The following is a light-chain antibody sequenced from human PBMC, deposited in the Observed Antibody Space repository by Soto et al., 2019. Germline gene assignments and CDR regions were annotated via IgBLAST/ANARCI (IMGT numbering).Light chain of an antibody. CDR3: QQSYSSPPT. CDR1: QSISNH. CDR2: AAS. V-gene: IGKV1-39*01. Sequence: DIQMTQSPSSLSASVEDRVTITCRASQSISNHLNWYQQKQGKAPKLLIFAASSLQSGVPSRFSGSRSGPDFTLTISSLQTEDFSTYYCQQSYSSPPTFGQGTKVDIK. J-gene: IGKJ1*01.